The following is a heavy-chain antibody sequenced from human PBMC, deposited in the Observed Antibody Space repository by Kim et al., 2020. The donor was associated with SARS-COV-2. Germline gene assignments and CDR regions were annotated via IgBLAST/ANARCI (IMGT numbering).Heavy chain of an antibody. J-gene: IGHJ4*02. CDR1: GFTFSSYA. Sequence: GGSLRLSCAASGFTFSSYAMSWVRQAPGKGLEWVSAISGSGGSTYYADSVKGRFTISRDNSKNTLYLQMNSLRAEDTAVYYCAKGLPPAEPYYYDSSGYYPFDYWGKGTVVTVSS. V-gene: IGHV3-23*01. CDR2: ISGSGGST. CDR3: AKGLPPAEPYYYDSSGYYPFDY. D-gene: IGHD3-22*01.